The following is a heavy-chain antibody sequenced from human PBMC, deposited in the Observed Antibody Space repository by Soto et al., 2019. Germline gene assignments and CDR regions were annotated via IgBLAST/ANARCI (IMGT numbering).Heavy chain of an antibody. CDR1: GFTFSSYA. Sequence: PGGSLRLSCAASGFTFSSYAMSWVRQAPGKGLEWVSAISGSGGSTYYADSVKGRFTISRDNSKNTLYLQMNSLRAEDTAIYSCAKDLWKAKCSQMAGDAFDIWVQGTMISV. CDR2: ISGSGGST. J-gene: IGHJ3*02. D-gene: IGHD1-1*01. CDR3: AKDLWKAKCSQMAGDAFDI. V-gene: IGHV3-23*01.